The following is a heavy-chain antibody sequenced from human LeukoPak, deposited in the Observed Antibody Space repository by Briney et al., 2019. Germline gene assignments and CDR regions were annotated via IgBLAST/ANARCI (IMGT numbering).Heavy chain of an antibody. J-gene: IGHJ1*01. Sequence: SVKVSCKASGGTFSSYAISWARQAPGQGLEWMGGIIPIFGTANYAQKFQGRVTITTDESTSTAYMELNSLRSEDTAVYYCASRVNSGYRAGHSYFQHWGQGTLVTVSS. CDR2: IIPIFGTA. CDR3: ASRVNSGYRAGHSYFQH. V-gene: IGHV1-69*05. D-gene: IGHD3-22*01. CDR1: GGTFSSYA.